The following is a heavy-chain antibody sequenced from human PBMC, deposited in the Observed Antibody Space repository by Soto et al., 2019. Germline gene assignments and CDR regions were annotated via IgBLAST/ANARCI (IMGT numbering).Heavy chain of an antibody. D-gene: IGHD3-3*01. Sequence: PGGSLRLSCAASGFTFSSYAMHWVRQAPGKGLEWVAAISYDGSNKYYADSVKGRFTISRDNSKNTLYLQMNSLRAEDTAVYYCARDPERYGITIFGVVNAADDYWGQGTLVTVSS. J-gene: IGHJ4*02. CDR2: ISYDGSNK. V-gene: IGHV3-30-3*01. CDR3: ARDPERYGITIFGVVNAADDY. CDR1: GFTFSSYA.